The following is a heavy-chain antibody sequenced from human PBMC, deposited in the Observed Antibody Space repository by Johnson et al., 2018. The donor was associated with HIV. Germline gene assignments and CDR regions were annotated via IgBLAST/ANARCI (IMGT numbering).Heavy chain of an antibody. CDR1: GFTFSSYA. CDR2: ISYDGSNK. D-gene: IGHD1-26*01. CDR3: ARWVNAGRPFDI. J-gene: IGHJ3*02. Sequence: QVQLVESGGGLVQPGGSLRLSCAASGFTFSSYAMHWVRQAPGKGLEWVAVISYDGSNKYYADSVKGRFTISRDNSKNTLYLQMNSLRAEDTAVYYCARWVNAGRPFDIWGQGTLVTVSS. V-gene: IGHV3-30*04.